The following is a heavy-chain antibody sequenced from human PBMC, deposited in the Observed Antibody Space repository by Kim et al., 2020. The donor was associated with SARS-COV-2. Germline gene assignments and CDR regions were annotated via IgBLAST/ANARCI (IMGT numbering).Heavy chain of an antibody. CDR1: GFTFSSYA. J-gene: IGHJ4*02. Sequence: GGSLRLSCAASGFTFSSYAMSWVRQAPGKGLEWVSAISGSGGSTYYADSVKGQFTISRDNSKNTLYLQMNSLRAEETAVYYCAKDEYSSRLYGFRFEYWGQGTLVAVSS. CDR3: AKDEYSSRLYGFRFEY. V-gene: IGHV3-23*01. D-gene: IGHD6-13*01. CDR2: ISGSGGST.